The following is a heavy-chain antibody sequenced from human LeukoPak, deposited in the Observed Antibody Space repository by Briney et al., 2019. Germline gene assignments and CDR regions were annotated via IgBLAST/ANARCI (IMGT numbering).Heavy chain of an antibody. J-gene: IGHJ6*03. CDR2: INSDGSST. V-gene: IGHV3-74*01. Sequence: GGSLRLSCAASGFTFSSHWMHWVRQAPGKGLVWVSRINSDGSSTSYADSVKGRFTISRDNAKNTLYLQMNSLRAEDTAVYYCARDKTVRYYYYMDVWGKGTTVTISS. CDR3: ARDKTVRYYYYMDV. CDR1: GFTFSSHW. D-gene: IGHD4-17*01.